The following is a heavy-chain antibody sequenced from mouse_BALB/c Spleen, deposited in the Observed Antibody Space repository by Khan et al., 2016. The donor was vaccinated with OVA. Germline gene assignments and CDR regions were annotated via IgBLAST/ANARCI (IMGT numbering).Heavy chain of an antibody. V-gene: IGHV1-4*01. CDR1: GYTFTSNT. D-gene: IGHD2-14*01. CDR2: INPRSSYT. J-gene: IGHJ4*01. Sequence: QVQLQQSGAELARPGASVKMSCKASGYTFTSNTMHWVKQRPGQGLEWIGYINPRSSYTNYNQKIKDKATLTADKSSSTAYMQLSSLTSEDSAVYYCARRTMGYDMDFWGQGTSVTVSS. CDR3: ARRTMGYDMDF.